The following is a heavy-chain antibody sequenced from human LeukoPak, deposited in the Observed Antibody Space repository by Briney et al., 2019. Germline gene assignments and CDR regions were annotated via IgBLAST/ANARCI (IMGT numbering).Heavy chain of an antibody. CDR2: VSGSGDST. CDR3: AKPSDYYGSGNYYYYYYYGLDV. V-gene: IGHV3-23*01. Sequence: PGGSLRLSCAASGFTFTNYFLFWVRQAPGKGLEWVSSVSGSGDSTYYADSVKGWFTISRDKSKNTLYLQMFSLRAEDTAVYFCAKPSDYYGSGNYYYYYYYGLDVWGQGTTVTVSS. J-gene: IGHJ6*02. CDR1: GFTFTNYF. D-gene: IGHD3-10*01.